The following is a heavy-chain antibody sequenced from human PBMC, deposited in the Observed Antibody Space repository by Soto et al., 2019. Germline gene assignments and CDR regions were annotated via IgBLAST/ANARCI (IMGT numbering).Heavy chain of an antibody. J-gene: IGHJ6*02. Sequence: GASVKVSCKASGGTFSSYAISWVRQAPGQGLEWMGGIIPIFGTANYAQKFQGRVTITADESTSTAYMELSSLRSEDTAVYYCAVCMAVRLYYYGMDVWGQGTTVTVSS. CDR3: AVCMAVRLYYYGMDV. V-gene: IGHV1-69*13. CDR2: IIPIFGTA. CDR1: GGTFSSYA. D-gene: IGHD6-6*01.